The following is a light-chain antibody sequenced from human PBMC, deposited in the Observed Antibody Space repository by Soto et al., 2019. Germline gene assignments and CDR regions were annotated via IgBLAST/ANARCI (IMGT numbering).Light chain of an antibody. CDR2: EVT. CDR1: NSDVGTYNY. V-gene: IGLV2-8*01. CDR3: MSYAGNNNLV. Sequence: QSALTQPPSASGSPGQSVTISCTGTNSDVGTYNYVSWYHHHPGKAPKPMIYEVTKRPSGVPDRFSGSKSGNTASLTVSGLQADDEGDYYCMSYAGNNNLVFGGGTQLTVL. J-gene: IGLJ7*01.